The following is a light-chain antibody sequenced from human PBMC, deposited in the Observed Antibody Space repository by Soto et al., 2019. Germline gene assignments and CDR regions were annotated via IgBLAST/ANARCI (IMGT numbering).Light chain of an antibody. CDR1: QSLSSY. V-gene: IGKV1-39*01. CDR3: QQSYSTPPYT. CDR2: AAS. Sequence: DIQMTQSPSSLSASVGDRVTITCRASQSLSSYLNWYQQKPGKAPKLLIYAASSLQSGVPSRFSGSGAGTDFTLTISSLHPEDFATYYCQQSYSTPPYTCGQGTQLEIK. J-gene: IGKJ2*01.